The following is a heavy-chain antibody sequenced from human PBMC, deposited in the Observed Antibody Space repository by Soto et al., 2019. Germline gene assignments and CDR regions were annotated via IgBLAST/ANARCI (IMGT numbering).Heavy chain of an antibody. CDR3: ARGLLRPNWFDP. Sequence: SVKVSCKASGGTFSSYAISWVRQAPGQGLEWMGGITPIFGTANYAQKFQGRVTITADKSTSTAYMELSSLRSEDTAVYYCARGLLRPNWFDPWGQGTLVTSPQ. V-gene: IGHV1-69*06. CDR2: ITPIFGTA. J-gene: IGHJ5*02. CDR1: GGTFSSYA. D-gene: IGHD2-15*01.